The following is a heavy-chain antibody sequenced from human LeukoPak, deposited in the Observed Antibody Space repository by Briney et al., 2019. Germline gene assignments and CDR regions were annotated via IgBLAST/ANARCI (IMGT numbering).Heavy chain of an antibody. Sequence: SETQSLTCAVYGGSFSGYYWSWIRQPPGKGLEWIGEINHSGSTNYNPSLKSRVTISVDTSKNQFSLKLSSVTAADTAVYYCARVMITFGVPPRAAWFDPWGQGTLVTVSS. CDR3: ARVMITFGVPPRAAWFDP. CDR1: GGSFSGYY. CDR2: INHSGST. J-gene: IGHJ5*02. V-gene: IGHV4-34*01. D-gene: IGHD3-16*01.